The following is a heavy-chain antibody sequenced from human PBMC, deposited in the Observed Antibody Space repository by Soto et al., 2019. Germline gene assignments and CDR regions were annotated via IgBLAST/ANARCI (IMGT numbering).Heavy chain of an antibody. J-gene: IGHJ4*02. CDR2: ISSSSSYI. D-gene: IGHD5-12*01. CDR1: GFTFSSYS. CDR3: SRETIGVASANAH. V-gene: IGHV3-21*01. Sequence: EVQLVESGGGLVKPGGSLRLSCAASGFTFSSYSMNWVRQAPGKGLVLVSSISSSSSYIYYADSVKGRFTISRDNAKDSLYLQIKSLGAEDTGVYYCSRETIGVASANAHLGQGTLVTVSS.